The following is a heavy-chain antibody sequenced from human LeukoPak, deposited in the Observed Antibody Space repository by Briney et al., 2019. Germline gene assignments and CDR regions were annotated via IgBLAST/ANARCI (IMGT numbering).Heavy chain of an antibody. D-gene: IGHD6-13*01. J-gene: IGHJ4*02. Sequence: PGGSLRLSCAASGFTFSHYWMQWVRQAPGKGLVWVSRINSDGSSTTYADSVKGRFTISRDNAKNTLYLQMNYLRAEDTALYYCAKNIAAPTTPFDYWGQGTLVTVSS. V-gene: IGHV3-74*01. CDR3: AKNIAAPTTPFDY. CDR2: INSDGSST. CDR1: GFTFSHYW.